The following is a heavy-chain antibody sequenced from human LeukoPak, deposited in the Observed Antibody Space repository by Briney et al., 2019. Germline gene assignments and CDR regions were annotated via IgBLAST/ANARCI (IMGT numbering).Heavy chain of an antibody. J-gene: IGHJ5*02. D-gene: IGHD2-2*01. Sequence: SETLSLTCTVSGGSISSYYWSWIRQPPGKGLEWIGYIYYSGSTNYNPSLKSRVTISVDTSKNQFSLKLSSVTAADTAVYYCARVGAGVVPAALPYNWFDPWGQGTLVTVSS. CDR3: ARVGAGVVPAALPYNWFDP. V-gene: IGHV4-59*12. CDR1: GGSISSYY. CDR2: IYYSGST.